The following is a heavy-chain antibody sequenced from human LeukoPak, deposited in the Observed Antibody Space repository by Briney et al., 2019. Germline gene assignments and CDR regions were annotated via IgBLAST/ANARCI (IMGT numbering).Heavy chain of an antibody. V-gene: IGHV3-30*18. J-gene: IGHJ6*02. Sequence: GRSLRLSCEASGFIFTTYGMHWVRQAPGEGLEWMAVISSDGSNYYYADSVRGRFTISRDNSKNTLYLQMNSLRVEDTAVYYCAKAPLAYRTSGSYACGMDVWGQGTTVTVSS. CDR2: ISSDGSNY. CDR3: AKAPLAYRTSGSYACGMDV. D-gene: IGHD3-10*01. CDR1: GFIFTTYG.